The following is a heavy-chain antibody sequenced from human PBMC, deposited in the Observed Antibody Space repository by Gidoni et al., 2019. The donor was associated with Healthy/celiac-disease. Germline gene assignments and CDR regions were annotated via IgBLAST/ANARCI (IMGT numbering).Heavy chain of an antibody. CDR1: GYSFTSYW. J-gene: IGHJ5*02. CDR3: ARLRPPWFGELLRNWFDP. D-gene: IGHD3-10*01. Sequence: GSGYSFTSYWIGWVRQMPGKGLEWMGIIYPGDSDTRYRPSFQGQVTISADKSISTAYLQWSSLKASDTAMYYCARLRPPWFGELLRNWFDPWGQGTLVTVSS. V-gene: IGHV5-51*01. CDR2: IYPGDSDT.